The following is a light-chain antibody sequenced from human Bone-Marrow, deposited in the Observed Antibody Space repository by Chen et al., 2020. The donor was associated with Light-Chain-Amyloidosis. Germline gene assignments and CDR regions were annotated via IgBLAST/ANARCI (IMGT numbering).Light chain of an antibody. CDR3: QQRTNWLT. Sequence: EIVLTQSPATLSLSPGERATLSCRASQSVGNYLAWYQQKPGQAPRLLIYDASNRATGITARFSGSGSGTDFTLTISSLEPEDFAVYYCQQRTNWLTFGGGTRVEI. CDR2: DAS. J-gene: IGKJ4*01. V-gene: IGKV3-11*01. CDR1: QSVGNY.